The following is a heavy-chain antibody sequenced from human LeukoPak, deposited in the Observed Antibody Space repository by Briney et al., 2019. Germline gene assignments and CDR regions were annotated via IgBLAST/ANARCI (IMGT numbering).Heavy chain of an antibody. D-gene: IGHD5-24*01. V-gene: IGHV3-23*01. Sequence: GGSLRLSCAASGFSFNSYAMNWVRQVPGKGLEWVSDITGPADVTTYADSVKGRFTISRDNSKNTVFLQMDSLRAEDTAVYYCAKDRVSGDGYNSLDYWGQGTLVTVSS. J-gene: IGHJ4*02. CDR2: ITGPADVT. CDR1: GFSFNSYA. CDR3: AKDRVSGDGYNSLDY.